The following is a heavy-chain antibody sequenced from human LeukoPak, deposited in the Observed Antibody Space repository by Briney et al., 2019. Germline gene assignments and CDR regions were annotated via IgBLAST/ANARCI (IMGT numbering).Heavy chain of an antibody. Sequence: SETLSLTCTVSGGSISSYYWTWIRQPPGKGLEWIGYIYYSGSTNYNPSLKSRVTISVDTSKNQFSLKLSSVIAADTAVYYCARQQLHYYYYMDVWGKGTTVTVSS. V-gene: IGHV4-59*01. D-gene: IGHD6-13*01. J-gene: IGHJ6*03. CDR1: GGSISSYY. CDR2: IYYSGST. CDR3: ARQQLHYYYYMDV.